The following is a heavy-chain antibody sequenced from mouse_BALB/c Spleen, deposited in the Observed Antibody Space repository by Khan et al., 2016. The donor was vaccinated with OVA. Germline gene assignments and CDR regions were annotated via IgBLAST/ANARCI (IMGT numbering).Heavy chain of an antibody. CDR1: GYSITSGYA. J-gene: IGHJ2*01. CDR2: ISYSDVT. CDR3: ARGNYYGYYFDY. Sequence: EVQLVESGPGLVKPSQSLSLTCTVTGYSITSGYAWNWIRQFPGNKLEWMGYISYSDVTSYTPSLKSRISITRDTSKNQFFLQLNSVTTEDTATYYCARGNYYGYYFDYWGQGTTLTVSS. D-gene: IGHD1-1*01. V-gene: IGHV3-2*02.